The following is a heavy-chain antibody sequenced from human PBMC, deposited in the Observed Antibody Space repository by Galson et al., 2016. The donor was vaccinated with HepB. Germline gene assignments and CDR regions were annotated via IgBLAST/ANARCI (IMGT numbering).Heavy chain of an antibody. CDR1: AGSFSSYI. J-gene: IGHJ4*02. CDR3: TRDRGQYYAL. CDR2: FITVLGTT. V-gene: IGHV1-69*13. Sequence: SVKVSCKAPAGSFSSYIFSWVRQAPGQGLEWMGEFITVLGTTNYAQIFQDRVTINADESTSTIYMDLTSLRSEDTAVYFGTRDRGQYYALWGQGTLVTVSS. D-gene: IGHD2-2*01.